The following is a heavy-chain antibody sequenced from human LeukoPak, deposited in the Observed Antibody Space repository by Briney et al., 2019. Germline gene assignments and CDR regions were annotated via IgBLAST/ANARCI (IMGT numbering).Heavy chain of an antibody. CDR2: IIPIFGTA. D-gene: IGHD2-2*02. CDR3: AREGIVVVPAAIVYYGMDV. J-gene: IGHJ6*02. V-gene: IGHV1-69*13. CDR1: GGTFSSYA. Sequence: ASVKVSCKASGGTFSSYAISWVRQAPGQGLEWMGGIIPIFGTANYAQKFQGRVTITADESTSTAYMELSSLRSEDTAVYYCAREGIVVVPAAIVYYGMDVWGQGTTVTVSS.